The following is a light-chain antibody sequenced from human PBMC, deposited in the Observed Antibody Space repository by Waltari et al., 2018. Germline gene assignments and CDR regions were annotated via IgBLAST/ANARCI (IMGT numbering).Light chain of an antibody. V-gene: IGKV4-1*01. J-gene: IGKJ4*01. CDR3: QQYYNAPLT. CDR1: QSILYTSSNRNA. CDR2: WAA. Sequence: DIVMTQSPDSLAVSLGERATINCNSSQSILYTSSNRNALAWYQQKPGQPPKLLFFWAATRESGAPDRFSVSGSGTDFTLTISSLQAEDVAVYYCQQYYNAPLTFGGGTKVEIK.